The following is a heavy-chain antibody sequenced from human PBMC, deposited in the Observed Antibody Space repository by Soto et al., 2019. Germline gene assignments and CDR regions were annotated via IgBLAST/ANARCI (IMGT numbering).Heavy chain of an antibody. Sequence: GASVKVSCKASGFTFTSSAMQWVRQARGQRLEWIGWIVVGSGNTNYAQKFQERVTITRDMSTSTAYMELSSLRSEDTAVYYCAADLSGSGSYYSVRNYGMDVWGQGTTVTVSS. CDR2: IVVGSGNT. D-gene: IGHD3-10*01. V-gene: IGHV1-58*02. CDR1: GFTFTSSA. J-gene: IGHJ6*02. CDR3: AADLSGSGSYYSVRNYGMDV.